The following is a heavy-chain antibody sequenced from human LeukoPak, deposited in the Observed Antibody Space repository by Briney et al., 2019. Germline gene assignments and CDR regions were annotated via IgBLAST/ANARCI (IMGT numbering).Heavy chain of an antibody. CDR1: GYSLTSYG. D-gene: IGHD3-3*01. CDR2: ISGYNGNT. CDR3: ARVPDFLSVYYTFDY. Sequence: ASVKVSCTASGYSLTSYGISWVRQAPGQGLEWMGWISGYNGNTKFAQKLQGRITMTTDTSTTTAYMELRSLRSDDTAVYYCARVPDFLSVYYTFDYWGQGSLVTVSS. J-gene: IGHJ4*02. V-gene: IGHV1-18*04.